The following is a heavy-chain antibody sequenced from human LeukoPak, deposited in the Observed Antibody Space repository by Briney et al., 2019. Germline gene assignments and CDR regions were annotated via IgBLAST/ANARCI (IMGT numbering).Heavy chain of an antibody. CDR2: IYYSGST. Sequence: PSETLSLTCSVSGYSIRNGYQWGWIRQTPGKGLEWIGSIYYSGSTYYNPSLKSRVTISVDTSKNQFSLKLSSVTAADTAVYYCARYCSSTSCHVGSFDYWGQGTLVTVSS. D-gene: IGHD2-2*01. CDR1: GYSIRNGYQ. J-gene: IGHJ4*02. CDR3: ARYCSSTSCHVGSFDY. V-gene: IGHV4-38-2*02.